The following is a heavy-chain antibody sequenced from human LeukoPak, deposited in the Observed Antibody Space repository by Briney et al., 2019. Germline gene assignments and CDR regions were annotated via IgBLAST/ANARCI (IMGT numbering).Heavy chain of an antibody. CDR1: GFTFSSYS. CDR3: ARDFNFWGGYYGFDY. V-gene: IGHV3-21*01. D-gene: IGHD3-3*01. J-gene: IGHJ4*02. CDR2: ISSSSSYI. Sequence: PGGSLRLSCAASGFTFSSYSMNWVRQAPGKGLEWVSSISSSSSYIYYADSVKGRFTISRDNAKNSLYLQMNSLRAEDTAVYYCARDFNFWGGYYGFDYWGQGTLVTVSS.